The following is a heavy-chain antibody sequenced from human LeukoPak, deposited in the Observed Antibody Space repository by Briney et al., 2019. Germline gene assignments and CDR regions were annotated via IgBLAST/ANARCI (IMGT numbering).Heavy chain of an antibody. J-gene: IGHJ4*02. Sequence: PSETLSLTCTVSGGSISSYYWSWIRQPAGKGLEWIGRIYSSGNTHYNPSLKSRLTMSVDTSKNQFPLKLSSVTAADTAVYYCARAPPMGATYFDYWGQGTLVTVSS. CDR3: ARAPPMGATYFDY. V-gene: IGHV4-4*07. D-gene: IGHD1-26*01. CDR1: GGSISSYY. CDR2: IYSSGNT.